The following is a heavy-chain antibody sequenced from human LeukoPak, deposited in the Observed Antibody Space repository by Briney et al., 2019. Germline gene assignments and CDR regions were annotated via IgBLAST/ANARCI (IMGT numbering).Heavy chain of an antibody. CDR1: GGSFSGYY. CDR3: AREGLLYCGGDCSNAFDI. J-gene: IGHJ3*02. D-gene: IGHD2-21*01. CDR2: IYYSGST. Sequence: SETLSLTCAVYGGSFSGYYWSWIRQHPGKGLEWIGYIYYSGSTYYNPSLKSRVTISVDTSKNQFSLKLSSVTAADTAVYYCAREGLLYCGGDCSNAFDIWGQGTMVTVSS. V-gene: IGHV4-31*11.